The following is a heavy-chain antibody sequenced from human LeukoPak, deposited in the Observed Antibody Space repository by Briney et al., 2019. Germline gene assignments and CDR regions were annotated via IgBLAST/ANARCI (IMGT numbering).Heavy chain of an antibody. CDR2: IYYSGST. J-gene: IGHJ6*02. CDR1: GGSITGYY. Sequence: SETLSLTCTVSGGSITGYYCTWIRQPPRKGLEWIGYIYYSGSTNSNPSLKSRVTISVDTSKNQFSLKLNSVTAADTAVYYCARDLLTGRDGMDVWGQGTTVTVSS. CDR3: ARDLLTGRDGMDV. V-gene: IGHV4-59*12. D-gene: IGHD3-9*01.